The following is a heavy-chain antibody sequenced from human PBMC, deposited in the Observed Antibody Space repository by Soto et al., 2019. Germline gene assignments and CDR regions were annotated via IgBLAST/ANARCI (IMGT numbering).Heavy chain of an antibody. CDR2: ISYDGNYK. J-gene: IGHJ4*02. D-gene: IGHD2-15*01. CDR3: ARDHGVVVTATGVGGY. Sequence: PGGSLRLSCAASEFSFRSFAMHWVRQAPGKGLEWVAVISYDGNYKYYADSVKGRFTISRDNSKNTLYLQMKSLTPGDTAVYYCARDHGVVVTATGVGGYWGQGTLVTVSS. V-gene: IGHV3-30*03. CDR1: EFSFRSFA.